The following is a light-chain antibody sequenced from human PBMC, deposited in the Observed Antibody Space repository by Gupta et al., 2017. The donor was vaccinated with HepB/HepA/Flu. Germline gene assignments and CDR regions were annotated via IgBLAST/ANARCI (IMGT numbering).Light chain of an antibody. CDR2: KVS. V-gene: IGKV2-30*01. Sequence: DGMLTQSPLSLPVTLGQPASISCRSNQSLVYSDGDTYLSWIQQRPGQSPRRLIYKVSRRDSGVPDRFSGSGSGTDFTLISSRVAAEDVGVYYCFQGTRWPSFGQGTKVEIE. CDR3: FQGTRWPS. J-gene: IGKJ1*01. CDR1: QSLVYSDGDTY.